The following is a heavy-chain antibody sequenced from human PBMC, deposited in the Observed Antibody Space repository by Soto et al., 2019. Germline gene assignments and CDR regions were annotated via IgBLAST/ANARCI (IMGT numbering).Heavy chain of an antibody. D-gene: IGHD3-10*01. Sequence: GASVKVSCKASGYTFTSYGISWVRQAPGQGLEWMGWISAYNGNTNYAQKLQGRVTMTTDTSTSTAYMELRSLRSDDTAVYYCARDGYYYGSGSYMHYYYYGMDVWGQGTTVTVSS. V-gene: IGHV1-18*01. J-gene: IGHJ6*02. CDR2: ISAYNGNT. CDR3: ARDGYYYGSGSYMHYYYYGMDV. CDR1: GYTFTSYG.